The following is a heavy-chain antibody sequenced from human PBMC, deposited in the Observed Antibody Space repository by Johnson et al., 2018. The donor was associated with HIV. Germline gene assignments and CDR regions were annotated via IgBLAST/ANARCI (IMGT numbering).Heavy chain of an antibody. V-gene: IGHV3-20*04. Sequence: VQLVESGGGVVRPGGSLRLSCAASGSTFDDYGMSWVRQAPGKGLEWVSGINWNGGSTGYADSAKDQFIISRDNGKNSLYLQMNSLRAEDTALYYCARGVGATTVAAFDIWGQGKMVTVSS. CDR3: ARGVGATTVAAFDI. CDR1: GSTFDDYG. J-gene: IGHJ3*02. CDR2: INWNGGST. D-gene: IGHD1-26*01.